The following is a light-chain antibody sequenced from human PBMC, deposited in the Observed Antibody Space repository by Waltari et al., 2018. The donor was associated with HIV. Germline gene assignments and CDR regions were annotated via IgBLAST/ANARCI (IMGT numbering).Light chain of an antibody. CDR1: TGPITSGHS. J-gene: IGLJ2*01. CDR2: NIN. V-gene: IGLV7-46*01. CDR3: LLFYSGVRV. Sequence: QAVVTQEPSLTVSPGGTVTHTRGSSTGPITSGHSPYWLQRKPGQAPTTLIYNINTKPSWTPARFSGSLLGGKAALTLSGAQSEDEAEYYCLLFYSGVRVFGGGTKLTVL.